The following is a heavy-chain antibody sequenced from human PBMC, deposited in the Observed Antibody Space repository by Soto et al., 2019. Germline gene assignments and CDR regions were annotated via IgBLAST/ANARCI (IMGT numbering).Heavy chain of an antibody. D-gene: IGHD5-18*01. CDR2: IKTDGSST. CDR1: GFSFSSYW. J-gene: IGHJ4*02. CDR3: AKREGNTYGLFH. Sequence: EVQLVESGGGLVQPGGPLRLSCAASGFSFSSYWIHWVRQAPGKGLVWVSRIKTDGSSTDYADSVKGRFTISRDNAKNTLYLQMNSLSAEDTAVYYCAKREGNTYGLFHWGQGTLVTVSS. V-gene: IGHV3-74*01.